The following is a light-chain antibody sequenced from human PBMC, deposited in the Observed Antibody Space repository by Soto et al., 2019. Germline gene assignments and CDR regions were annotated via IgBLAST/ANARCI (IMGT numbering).Light chain of an antibody. CDR3: SSYTRSSTLV. V-gene: IGLV2-14*01. Sequence: QSVLTQPASVSGSPGQSITISCTGTSSDVGGYHYVSWYQQHPGKAPKLMIYDVSNLPSGVSNRFSGSKSGNTASLTISGLQAEEEADYYCSSYTRSSTLVFGGGTKHTVL. CDR1: SSDVGGYHY. CDR2: DVS. J-gene: IGLJ2*01.